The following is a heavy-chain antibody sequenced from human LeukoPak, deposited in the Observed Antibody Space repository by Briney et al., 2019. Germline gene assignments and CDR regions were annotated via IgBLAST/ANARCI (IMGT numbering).Heavy chain of an antibody. D-gene: IGHD3-10*01. CDR1: EFIFSDYW. CDR3: ARDNGGWFDT. CDR2: IKQGGREE. V-gene: IGHV3-7*03. Sequence: GGSLRLSCVASEFIFSDYWMSWVRQAPGKGREWVANIKQGGREEKYVSSVKGRFAISRDDAKSTLYLQMDSLSGDDTAVYYCARDNGGWFDTWGRGTLVTVSS. J-gene: IGHJ5*02.